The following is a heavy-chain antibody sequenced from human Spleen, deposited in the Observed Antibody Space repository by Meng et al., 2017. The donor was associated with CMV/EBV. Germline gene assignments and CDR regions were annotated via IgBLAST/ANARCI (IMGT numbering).Heavy chain of an antibody. Sequence: GGSLRLSCAASGFTFSSYGMHWVRQAPGRGLEWVSLITWDGDDTYYIDSVRGRFTISRDNGKNSLYLQMNSLRTEDTALYYCARTYSSGYYFENGMDVWGQGTTVTVSS. CDR1: GFTFSSYG. V-gene: IGHV3-43*01. J-gene: IGHJ6*02. CDR3: ARTYSSGYYFENGMDV. D-gene: IGHD3-22*01. CDR2: ITWDGDDT.